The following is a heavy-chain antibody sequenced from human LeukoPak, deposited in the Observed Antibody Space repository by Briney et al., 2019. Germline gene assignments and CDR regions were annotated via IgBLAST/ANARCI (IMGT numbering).Heavy chain of an antibody. CDR3: AREYYYDSSGYGHDAFDI. V-gene: IGHV1-69*05. CDR1: GGTFSSYA. CDR2: IIPIFGTA. D-gene: IGHD3-22*01. Sequence: VASVKVSCKASGGTFSSYAISWVRQAPGQGLEWMGGIIPIFGTANYAQKFQGRVTITTDESTSTAYMELSSLRSEDTAVYYRAREYYYDSSGYGHDAFDIWGQGTMVTVSS. J-gene: IGHJ3*02.